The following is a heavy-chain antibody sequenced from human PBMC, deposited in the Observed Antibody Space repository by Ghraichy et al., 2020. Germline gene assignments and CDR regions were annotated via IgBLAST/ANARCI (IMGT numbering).Heavy chain of an antibody. V-gene: IGHV3-48*03. CDR1: GFTFSSYE. D-gene: IGHD3-22*01. CDR2: ISSSGSTI. CDR3: ARDSALYCDPHAFDI. J-gene: IGHJ3*02. Sequence: GESMNISCAASGFTFSSYEMNWVRQAPGKGLEWVSYISSSGSTIYYADSVKGRFTISRDNAKNSLYLQMNSLRAEDTAVYYCARDSALYCDPHAFDIWGQGTMVTVSS.